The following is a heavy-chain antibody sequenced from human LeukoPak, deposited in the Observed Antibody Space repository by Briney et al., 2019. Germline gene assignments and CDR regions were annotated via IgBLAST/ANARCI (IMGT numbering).Heavy chain of an antibody. Sequence: ASVKVSCKASGGTFSSYAISWVRQAPGQGLEWMGGIIPIFGTANYAQKFQGRVTITADESTSTAYMELSSLRSEDTAVYYCARSVRSDIVVVPATFQHWGQGTLVTVSS. CDR1: GGTFSSYA. CDR3: ARSVRSDIVVVPATFQH. J-gene: IGHJ1*01. CDR2: IIPIFGTA. V-gene: IGHV1-69*13. D-gene: IGHD2-2*01.